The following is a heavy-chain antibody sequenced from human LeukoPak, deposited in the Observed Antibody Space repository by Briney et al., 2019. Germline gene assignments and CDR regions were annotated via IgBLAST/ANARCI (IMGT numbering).Heavy chain of an antibody. Sequence: PGGSLRLSCAASGFTFSSYAMSWVRQAPGKGLEWVSVVTGDSGTTHYADSVKGRFTISRGNSKNTVYLQMNSLRAEDTAVYYCAKYCSSTSCPDYWGQGTLVTVSS. J-gene: IGHJ4*02. CDR2: VTGDSGTT. D-gene: IGHD2-2*01. CDR1: GFTFSSYA. V-gene: IGHV3-23*01. CDR3: AKYCSSTSCPDY.